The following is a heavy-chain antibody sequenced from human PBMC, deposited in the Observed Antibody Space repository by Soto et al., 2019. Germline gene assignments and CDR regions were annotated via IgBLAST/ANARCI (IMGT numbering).Heavy chain of an antibody. J-gene: IGHJ6*02. D-gene: IGHD5-12*01. CDR1: GGSISSYC. CDR3: ARDRPARASGYPLSPPYYYYVMDV. Sequence: QVQLQESAPGLVKPSETLSLTCTVSGGSISSYCWSWIRQPPGKGMAWIGYIYYNGSTNYNPSLKSRVTISVDTSKNQFSLKLSSVTAADTAVYYCARDRPARASGYPLSPPYYYYVMDVWGQGTTVTVSS. CDR2: IYYNGST. V-gene: IGHV4-59*01.